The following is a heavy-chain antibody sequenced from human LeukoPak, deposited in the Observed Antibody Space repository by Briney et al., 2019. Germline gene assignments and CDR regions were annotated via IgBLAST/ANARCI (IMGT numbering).Heavy chain of an antibody. V-gene: IGHV1-2*02. CDR2: IEPNSGDT. D-gene: IGHD7-27*01. CDR1: GYSFTDYY. J-gene: IGHJ4*02. Sequence: ASVKVSCKASGYSFTDYYIHWVRQAPGQGLEWMGWIEPNSGDTNYVEKFQGRVTMTRDTSISTAYMELSRLRSDDTAVYYCATFDQDWGTFHYWGQGTLVTVSS. CDR3: ATFDQDWGTFHY.